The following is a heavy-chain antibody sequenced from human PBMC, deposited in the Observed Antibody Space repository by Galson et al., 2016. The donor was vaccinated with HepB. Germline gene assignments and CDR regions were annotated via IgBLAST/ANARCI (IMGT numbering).Heavy chain of an antibody. J-gene: IGHJ4*02. V-gene: IGHV3-11*04. CDR3: ARDPGDITAAPFFDY. D-gene: IGHD6-25*01. CDR1: GFTFGDYY. Sequence: SLRLSCAASGFTFGDYYMTWTRQAPGKGLEWVSYISTRGTNTYYADSVKGRFTISRDNAKNSLYVQMNSLRVEDTALYYCARDPGDITAAPFFDYWGQGTLVTVSS. CDR2: ISTRGTNT.